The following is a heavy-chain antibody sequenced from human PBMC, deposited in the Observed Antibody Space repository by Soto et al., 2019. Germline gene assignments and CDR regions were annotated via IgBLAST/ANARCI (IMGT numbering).Heavy chain of an antibody. V-gene: IGHV3-30*02. D-gene: IGHD3-22*01. J-gene: IGHJ1*01. CDR3: AKDRSYYDRSGHAY. CDR1: GFTFSSYG. Sequence: GGSLRLSCAASGFTFSSYGMHWVRQAPGKGLEWVAVIWYDGSNKYYADSVKGRFTISRDNSKNTLYLQMNSLRAEDTAVYYCAKDRSYYDRSGHAYWGQGTLVTVSS. CDR2: IWYDGSNK.